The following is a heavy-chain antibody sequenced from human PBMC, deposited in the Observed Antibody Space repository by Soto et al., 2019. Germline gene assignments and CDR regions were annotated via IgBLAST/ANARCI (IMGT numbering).Heavy chain of an antibody. CDR2: TRNKANSYTT. CDR3: ARVQYFGWSGYLGAFDI. CDR1: GFTFSDHY. Sequence: EVQLVESGGGLVQPGGSLRLSCAASGFTFSDHYMDWVRQAPGKGLEWVGRTRNKANSYTTEYAASVKGRFTISRDDSKNSLYLQMNSLKPEDTAVYYCARVQYFGWSGYLGAFDIWGQGTMVTVSS. J-gene: IGHJ3*02. V-gene: IGHV3-72*01. D-gene: IGHD3-3*01.